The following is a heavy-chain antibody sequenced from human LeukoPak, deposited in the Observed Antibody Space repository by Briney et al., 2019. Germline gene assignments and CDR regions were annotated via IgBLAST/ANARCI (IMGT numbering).Heavy chain of an antibody. D-gene: IGHD3-10*01. CDR1: GFTFSNYA. CDR3: ARDHVLLWFGELDTYFDY. CDR2: ISYDGSNK. Sequence: GGSLRLSCAASGFTFSNYAMSWVRQAPGKGLEWVAVISYDGSNKYYADSVKGRFTISRDNSKNTLYLQMNSLRAEDTAVYYCARDHVLLWFGELDTYFDYWGQGTLVTVSS. J-gene: IGHJ4*02. V-gene: IGHV3-30*04.